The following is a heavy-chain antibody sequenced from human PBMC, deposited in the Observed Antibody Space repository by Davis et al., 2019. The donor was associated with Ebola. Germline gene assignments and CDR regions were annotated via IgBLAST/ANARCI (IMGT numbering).Heavy chain of an antibody. CDR2: IIPIFGIA. Sequence: AASVKVSCKASGGTFSSYAISWVRQAPGQGLEWMGGIIPIFGIANYAQKFQGRVTITADKSTSTAYMELSSLRSEDTAVYYCANNIAVADDYWGQGTLVTVSS. J-gene: IGHJ4*02. D-gene: IGHD6-19*01. V-gene: IGHV1-69*10. CDR1: GGTFSSYA. CDR3: ANNIAVADDY.